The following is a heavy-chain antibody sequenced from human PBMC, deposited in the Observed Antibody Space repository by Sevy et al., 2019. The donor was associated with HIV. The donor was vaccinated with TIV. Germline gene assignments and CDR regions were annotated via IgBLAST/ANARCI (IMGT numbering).Heavy chain of an antibody. CDR2: ISGSDGST. V-gene: IGHV3-23*01. J-gene: IGHJ6*02. CDR3: ARRPDFGVVIPTGVMDV. D-gene: IGHD3-3*01. CDR1: GFTFSSYA. Sequence: GESLKISCAASGFTFSSYAMSWVRQAPAKGLQWVSVISGSDGSTYYADSVKGRFTIFRDNSKNTMYLQMNSLRAEDTAVYYCARRPDFGVVIPTGVMDVWGQGTTVTVSS.